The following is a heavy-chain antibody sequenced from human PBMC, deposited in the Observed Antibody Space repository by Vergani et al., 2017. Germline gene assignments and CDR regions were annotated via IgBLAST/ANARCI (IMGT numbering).Heavy chain of an antibody. J-gene: IGHJ1*01. CDR2: ISYDGSNK. CDR3: AATGYSSSWYPYFQH. Sequence: QVQLVESGGGVVQPGRSLRLSCVASGFTFSSYGMHWVRQAPGKGLEWVAVISYDGSNKYYADSVKGRFTISRDNSKNTLYLQMNSLRAEDTAVYYCAATGYSSSWYPYFQHWGQGTLVTVSS. V-gene: IGHV3-30*03. D-gene: IGHD6-13*01. CDR1: GFTFSSYG.